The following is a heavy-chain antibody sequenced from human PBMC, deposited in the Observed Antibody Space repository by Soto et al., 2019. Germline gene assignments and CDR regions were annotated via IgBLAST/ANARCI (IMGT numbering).Heavy chain of an antibody. CDR2: ISNTGGGT. CDR1: GFTFNNYA. V-gene: IGHV3-23*01. J-gene: IGHJ4*02. Sequence: GGSLRLSCAASGFTFNNYAMNWVRQAPGMGLEWVATISNTGGGTYYADSVKGRFTISRDNSKNTLYLQMSSLRVEDTAVYYCVRTSLVVAAATREDYWGQGTLVTVSS. CDR3: VRTSLVVAAATREDY. D-gene: IGHD2-15*01.